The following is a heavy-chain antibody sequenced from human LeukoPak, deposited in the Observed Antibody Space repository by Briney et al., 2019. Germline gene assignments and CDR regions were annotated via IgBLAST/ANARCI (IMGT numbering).Heavy chain of an antibody. Sequence: SVKVSCKASGGTFSSYAISWVRQAPGQGLEWMGGIIPIFGTANYAQKFKGRVTITTDGSTSTAYMELSSLRSEDTAVYYCASGVVPLQPRVDHWPSMAFDIWGQGTMVTVSS. CDR2: IIPIFGTA. V-gene: IGHV1-69*05. D-gene: IGHD3-3*01. CDR1: GGTFSSYA. CDR3: ASGVVPLQPRVDHWPSMAFDI. J-gene: IGHJ3*02.